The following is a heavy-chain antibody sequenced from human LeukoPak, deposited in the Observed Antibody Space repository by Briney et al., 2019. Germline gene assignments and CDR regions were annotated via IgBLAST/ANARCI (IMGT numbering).Heavy chain of an antibody. D-gene: IGHD1-26*01. V-gene: IGHV4-39*01. Sequence: SETLSLTCTVSGGSISSSSYYWGWIRQPPGKGLEWIGSIYYSGSTYHNPSLKSRVTISVDTSKNQFSLKLSSVTAADTAVYYCARLSGSYFDYWGQGTLVTVSS. CDR3: ARLSGSYFDY. J-gene: IGHJ4*02. CDR1: GGSISSSSYY. CDR2: IYYSGST.